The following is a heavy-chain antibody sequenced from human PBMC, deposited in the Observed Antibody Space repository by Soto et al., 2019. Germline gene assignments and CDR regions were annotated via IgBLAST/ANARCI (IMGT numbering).Heavy chain of an antibody. CDR2: IKQDGSEK. V-gene: IGHV3-7*03. CDR3: ARDGNYYDSSGYYPYYFDY. D-gene: IGHD3-22*01. Sequence: GSLRLSCAASGFTFSSYWMSWVRQAPGKGLEWVANIKQDGSEKYYVDSVKGRFTISRDNAKNSLYLQMSSLRAEDTAVYYCARDGNYYDSSGYYPYYFDYWGQGTLVTVSS. CDR1: GFTFSSYW. J-gene: IGHJ4*02.